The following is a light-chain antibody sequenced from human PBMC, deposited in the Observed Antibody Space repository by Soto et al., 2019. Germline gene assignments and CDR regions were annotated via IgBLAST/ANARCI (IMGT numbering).Light chain of an antibody. V-gene: IGKV3-20*01. CDR2: GAS. J-gene: IGKJ4*01. CDR3: NQYHSSFT. CDR1: QSVSSSS. Sequence: EIVLPQCPGTLSLSPGEGATLSCRASQSVSSSSLTWYQQKRGQAPRLLIYGASTRATGIPDRFSGSGSGTDFTLTISRLEPEDFAVYYCNQYHSSFTFGGGTKVEIK.